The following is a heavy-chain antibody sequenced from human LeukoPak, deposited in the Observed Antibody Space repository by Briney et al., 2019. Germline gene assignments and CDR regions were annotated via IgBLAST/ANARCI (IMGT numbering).Heavy chain of an antibody. CDR2: ISGSGGST. CDR1: GFTFSSYA. Sequence: GGSLRLSCAASGFTFSSYAMSWVRQAPGKGLEWVSAISGSGGSTYYADSVKDRFTISRDNSKNTLYLQMNSLRAEDTAVYYCAKDHFPPPPGGGSLPNAFDIWGQGTMVTVSS. D-gene: IGHD2-15*01. CDR3: AKDHFPPPPGGGSLPNAFDI. J-gene: IGHJ3*02. V-gene: IGHV3-23*01.